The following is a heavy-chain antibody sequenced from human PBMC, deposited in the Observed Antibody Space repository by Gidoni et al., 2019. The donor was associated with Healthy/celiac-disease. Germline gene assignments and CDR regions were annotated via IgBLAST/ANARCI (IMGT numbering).Heavy chain of an antibody. D-gene: IGHD3-3*01. V-gene: IGHV4-4*07. CDR3: ARCIFAEWFDP. CDR1: GGSSSSSY. Sequence: QVQLQESGPGLVQPSQTLSPTCTVPGGSSSSSYWSWIRQPAGKGLEWIGRIYTSGSTNYNPSLKSRVTMSVDTSKNQFSLKLSSVTAADTAVYYCARCIFAEWFDPWGQGTLVTVSS. J-gene: IGHJ5*02. CDR2: IYTSGST.